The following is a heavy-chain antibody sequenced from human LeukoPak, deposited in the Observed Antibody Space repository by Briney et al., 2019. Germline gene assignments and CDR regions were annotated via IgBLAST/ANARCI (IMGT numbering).Heavy chain of an antibody. CDR2: FDPEDGET. V-gene: IGHV1-24*01. J-gene: IGHJ3*02. CDR1: GYTLTELS. D-gene: IGHD3-9*01. Sequence: ASVKVFCKVSGYTLTELSMHWARQAPGKGLEWMGGFDPEDGETIYAQKFQGRVTMTEDTSTDTAYMELSSLRSEDTFVFYRETAYYILTGLGRAFDIWGQGTMVTVSS. CDR3: ETAYYILTGLGRAFDI.